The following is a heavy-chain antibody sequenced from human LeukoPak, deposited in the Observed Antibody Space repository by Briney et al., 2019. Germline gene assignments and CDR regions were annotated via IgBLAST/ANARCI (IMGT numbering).Heavy chain of an antibody. D-gene: IGHD6-13*01. CDR2: IYHSGST. CDR1: GGSICSSNW. CDR3: ARDTLGSSSTYFDY. V-gene: IGHV4-4*02. J-gene: IGHJ4*02. Sequence: KASETLSLTCAVSGGSICSSNWWSWVRQPPGKGLEWIGEIYHSGSTNYNPSLKSRVTISVDKSKNQFSLKLSSVTAADTAVYYCARDTLGSSSTYFDYWGQGTLVTVSS.